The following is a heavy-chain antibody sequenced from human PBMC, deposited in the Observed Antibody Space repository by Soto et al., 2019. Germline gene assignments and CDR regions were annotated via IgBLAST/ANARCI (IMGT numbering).Heavy chain of an antibody. CDR2: IYYSGST. J-gene: IGHJ4*02. Sequence: SETLSLTCTVSGGSISSYYWSWIRQPPGKGLEWIGYIYYSGSTNYNPSLKSRVTISVETSKNQFSLKLSSVTAADTAVYYCARDKGDCSGGSCYQPYFDYWGQGTLVTVSS. V-gene: IGHV4-59*01. CDR3: ARDKGDCSGGSCYQPYFDY. D-gene: IGHD2-15*01. CDR1: GGSISSYY.